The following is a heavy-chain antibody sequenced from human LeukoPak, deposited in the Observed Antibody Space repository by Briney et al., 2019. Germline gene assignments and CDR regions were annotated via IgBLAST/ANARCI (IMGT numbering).Heavy chain of an antibody. CDR3: ARDRYCSGGSCYSWELDY. CDR2: ISAYNGNT. CDR1: GYTFTGYY. D-gene: IGHD2-15*01. J-gene: IGHJ4*02. V-gene: IGHV1-18*04. Sequence: ASVKVSCKASGYTFTGYYMHWVRQAPGQGLEWMGWISAYNGNTNYAQKLQGRVTMTTDTSTSTAYMELRSLRSDDTAVYYCARDRYCSGGSCYSWELDYWGQGTLVTVSS.